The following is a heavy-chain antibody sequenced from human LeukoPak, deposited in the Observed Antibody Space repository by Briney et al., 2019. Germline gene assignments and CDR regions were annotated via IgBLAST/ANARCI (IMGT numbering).Heavy chain of an antibody. Sequence: GGSLRLSCVVSGFTFSNYAMFWVRQAPGKGLEWVSSISGSGSSTYYADSVKGRFTISRDNSKNTVYLQMNSLRAEDTAVYYCARRTVGATWDYFDYWGQGTLVTVSS. CDR3: ARRTVGATWDYFDY. CDR1: GFTFSNYA. J-gene: IGHJ4*02. D-gene: IGHD1-26*01. CDR2: ISGSGSST. V-gene: IGHV3-23*01.